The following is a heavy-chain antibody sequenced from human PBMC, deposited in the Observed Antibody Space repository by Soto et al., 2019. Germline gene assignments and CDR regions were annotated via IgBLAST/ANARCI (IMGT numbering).Heavy chain of an antibody. V-gene: IGHV1-69*01. CDR3: AKSRMSYYDSSGYHDPPPYYYYYGMDV. J-gene: IGHJ6*02. D-gene: IGHD3-22*01. Sequence: QVQLVQSGAEVKKPGSSVKVSCKASGGTFSSYAISWVRQAPGQGLEWMGGIIPIFGTTNYAQKFQGRVTITADESTSTAYMELSSLRSEDTAVYYCAKSRMSYYDSSGYHDPPPYYYYYGMDVWGQGTTVTVSS. CDR1: GGTFSSYA. CDR2: IIPIFGTT.